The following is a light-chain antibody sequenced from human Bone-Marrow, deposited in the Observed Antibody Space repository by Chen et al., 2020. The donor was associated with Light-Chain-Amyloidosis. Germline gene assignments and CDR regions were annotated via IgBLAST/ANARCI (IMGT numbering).Light chain of an antibody. V-gene: IGLV1-47*01. CDR1: SSNIGSSY. CDR2: RNN. Sequence: QSVLTQSSSASGTPGQRVTISCSGSSSNIGSSYVSRYQHFPGTAPKLLIYRNNQRPSGVHDLLSGSTSDTAASLASSGLRSEDEADYYCAAWDDSLSGPVFGGGTKLTVL. J-gene: IGLJ3*02. CDR3: AAWDDSLSGPV.